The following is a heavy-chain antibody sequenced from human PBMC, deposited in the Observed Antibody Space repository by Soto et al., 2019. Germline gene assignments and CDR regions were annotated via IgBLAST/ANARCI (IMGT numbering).Heavy chain of an antibody. J-gene: IGHJ2*01. D-gene: IGHD1-26*01. CDR1: GDSISSHY. Sequence: QVQLQESGPGLVKPSETLSLTCTVSGDSISSHYWSWIRQSPGKGLEWIGYIYDSGSTDYNPSLKGRVTISADTSKNQLSLRLSSVTAADTAVYYCAKPRGTTPAVWFFDLWGRGTLVTVSS. CDR2: IYDSGST. CDR3: AKPRGTTPAVWFFDL. V-gene: IGHV4-59*08.